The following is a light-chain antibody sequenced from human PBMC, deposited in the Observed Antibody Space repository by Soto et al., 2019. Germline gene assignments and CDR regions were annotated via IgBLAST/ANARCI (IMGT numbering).Light chain of an antibody. J-gene: IGKJ1*01. CDR1: QSVSGNY. CDR2: GVS. V-gene: IGKV3-20*01. CDR3: QQFSA. Sequence: EIVLTQSPGTLSLSPGERATLSCRTGQSVSGNYLIWYQQKPGQPPMLLIYGVSSRSTGIPDRFSGSGSGTDFTLTISRLEPEDFALYYCQQFSAFGQGTKVELK.